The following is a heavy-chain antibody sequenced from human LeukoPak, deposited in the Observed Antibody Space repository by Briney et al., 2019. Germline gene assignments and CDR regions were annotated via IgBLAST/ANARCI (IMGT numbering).Heavy chain of an antibody. CDR3: ARVGVRGISPYNWCDP. D-gene: IGHD3-16*01. V-gene: IGHV4-59*01. Sequence: SETLSLPCTVSGVPISSYYWRWIRQPPPKGLDGIGYIYYSGSTNYNPSLKSRVTLSVDTSKNESSLKLSSVTAADTAVYYCARVGVRGISPYNWCDPWGQGTLVSVSS. J-gene: IGHJ5*02. CDR2: IYYSGST. CDR1: GVPISSYY.